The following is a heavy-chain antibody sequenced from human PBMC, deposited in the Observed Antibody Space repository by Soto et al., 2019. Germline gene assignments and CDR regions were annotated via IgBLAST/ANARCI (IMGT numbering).Heavy chain of an antibody. J-gene: IGHJ5*02. Sequence: QVELVQSRAEVKEPGASVKVSCKASGYTFSDYNVHWVRQAPGQGLEWMGWVNPNTGGTKYAQKFQGRVSMTRDMSIGTAYKELSRLTSDDTAVYYCTREYTLYSDYWSNYKNNWFDPWGQGVLVTVSS. V-gene: IGHV1-2*02. CDR3: TREYTLYSDYWSNYKNNWFDP. CDR2: VNPNTGGT. D-gene: IGHD3-3*01. CDR1: GYTFSDYN.